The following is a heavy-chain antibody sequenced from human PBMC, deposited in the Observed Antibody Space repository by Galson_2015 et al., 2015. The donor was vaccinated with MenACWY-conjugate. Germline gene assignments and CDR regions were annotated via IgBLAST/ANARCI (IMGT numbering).Heavy chain of an antibody. Sequence: QSGAEVKKPGESLKISCKASGYNFITYWIGWVRQVPGKGLEWVGLISPIDSKTRYSPAFEGRVTISADNSITTAYLQWNSLQASDTAMYYCARHPPGGRGMDAWGQGTTLTVSS. J-gene: IGHJ6*02. V-gene: IGHV5-51*01. CDR2: ISPIDSKT. CDR3: ARHPPGGRGMDA. D-gene: IGHD1-26*01. CDR1: GYNFITYW.